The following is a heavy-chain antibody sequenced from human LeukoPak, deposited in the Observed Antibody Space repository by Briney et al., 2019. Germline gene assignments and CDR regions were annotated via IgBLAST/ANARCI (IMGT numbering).Heavy chain of an antibody. CDR2: ITSSSTYV. CDR3: ARDPYSGSYGNNYYYYMDV. CDR1: EFTFSNYN. D-gene: IGHD5-12*01. J-gene: IGHJ6*03. Sequence: GGTLRLSCEASEFTFSNYNMNWVRQAPGQRLEWVSSITSSSTYVFYADSVKGRFTISRDNAQNSLYLQMNSLRAEDTAVYYCARDPYSGSYGNNYYYYMDVWGKGTTVTISS. V-gene: IGHV3-21*01.